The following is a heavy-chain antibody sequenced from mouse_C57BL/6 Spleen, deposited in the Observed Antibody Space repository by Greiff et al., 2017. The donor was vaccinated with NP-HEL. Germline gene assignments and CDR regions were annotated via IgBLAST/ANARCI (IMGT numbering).Heavy chain of an antibody. Sequence: VQLQQSGPELVKPGASVKMSCKASGYTFTDYNMHWVKQSHGKSLEWIGYINPNNGGTSYNQKFKGKATLTVNKSSSTAYMELRSLTSEDSAVYYCARNFLPYDSYIDYWGQGTTLTVSS. D-gene: IGHD2-3*01. CDR2: INPNNGGT. CDR1: GYTFTDYN. CDR3: ARNFLPYDSYIDY. V-gene: IGHV1-22*01. J-gene: IGHJ2*01.